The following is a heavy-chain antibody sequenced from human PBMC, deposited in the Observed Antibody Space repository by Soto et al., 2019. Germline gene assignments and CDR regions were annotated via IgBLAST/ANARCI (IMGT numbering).Heavy chain of an antibody. CDR3: ARDRVVEYDYNGMDV. V-gene: IGHV3-21*01. CDR1: GFTFSSYS. CDR2: ISSSSSHI. Sequence: EVQLVESGGGLVKPGGSLRLSCAASGFTFSSYSMNWVRQAPGKGLEWVSSISSSSSHIYYADSVKGRFTISRDNAKNSLYLQMNSLRAEDTAVYYCARDRVVEYDYNGMDVWGQGTTVTVSS. D-gene: IGHD2-15*01. J-gene: IGHJ6*02.